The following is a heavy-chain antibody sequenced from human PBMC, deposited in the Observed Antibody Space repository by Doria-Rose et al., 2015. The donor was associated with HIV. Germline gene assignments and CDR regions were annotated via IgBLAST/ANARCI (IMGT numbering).Heavy chain of an antibody. D-gene: IGHD3-22*01. CDR2: INNDGSIT. V-gene: IGHV3-74*01. Sequence: CAASGFTFSSYWMHWVRQVPGEGLVRVSRINNDGSITTYADSVKGRFTISRDNAKNTLYLQMNSLRAEDTAVYYCARVYYYDSSGLYYFDYWGQGTLVTVSS. J-gene: IGHJ4*02. CDR1: GFTFSSYW. CDR3: ARVYYYDSSGLYYFDY.